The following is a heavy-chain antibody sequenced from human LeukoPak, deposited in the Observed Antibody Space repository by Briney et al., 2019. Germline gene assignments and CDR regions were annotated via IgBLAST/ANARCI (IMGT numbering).Heavy chain of an antibody. CDR2: IKQDGSEK. J-gene: IGHJ6*03. D-gene: IGHD6-6*01. CDR1: GFTFSSYW. V-gene: IGHV3-7*01. Sequence: GGSLRLSCAASGFTFSSYWMSWVRQAPGKGLEWVANIKQDGSEKYYVDSVKGRFTISRDNDKNSLYLQVNSLRAEDTAVYYCARVPQLVDYYYYYYYMDVWGKGTTVTVSS. CDR3: ARVPQLVDYYYYYYYMDV.